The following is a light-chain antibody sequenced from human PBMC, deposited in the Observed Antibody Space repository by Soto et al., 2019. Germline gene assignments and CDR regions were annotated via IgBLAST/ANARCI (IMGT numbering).Light chain of an antibody. CDR1: QSVTSSN. J-gene: IGKJ4*01. Sequence: EIVLTQSPGTLSLSPGERVTLSCRASQSVTSSNLAWYQQKPGQAPSLLISGASTRATGIPDRFIGSGSGTVFTLTISRLEPEDFAVYYCQQYDTSPLTFGGGTKVEI. V-gene: IGKV3-20*01. CDR3: QQYDTSPLT. CDR2: GAS.